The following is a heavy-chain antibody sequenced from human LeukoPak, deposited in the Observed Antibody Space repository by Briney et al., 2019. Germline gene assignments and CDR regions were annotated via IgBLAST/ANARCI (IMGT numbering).Heavy chain of an antibody. CDR3: ARDWVAAGGDYMDV. D-gene: IGHD6-13*01. CDR1: GFMFSSYW. J-gene: IGHJ6*03. V-gene: IGHV3-7*01. Sequence: GGSLRLSCAASGFMFSSYWMTWVRQAPGKGLEWVANIIPDGSDKYYVDSLKGRFTISRDNAKNSLYLQMNSLRAEDTGVYYCARDWVAAGGDYMDVWGKGTTVTISS. CDR2: IIPDGSDK.